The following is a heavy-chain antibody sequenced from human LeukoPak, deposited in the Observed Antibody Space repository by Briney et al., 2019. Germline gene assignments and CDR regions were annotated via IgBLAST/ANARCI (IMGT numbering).Heavy chain of an antibody. CDR1: GGSFSGYY. CDR2: INHSGST. J-gene: IGHJ6*04. V-gene: IGHV4-34*01. Sequence: SETLSLTCAVYGGSFSGYYWSWIRQPPGKGLEWIGEINHSGSTNYNPSLKSRVTISVDTSKNQFSLKLSSVTAADTAVYYCARSGRGPPTMVRGVITYYYGMDVWGKGTTVTVSS. CDR3: ARSGRGPPTMVRGVITYYYGMDV. D-gene: IGHD3-10*01.